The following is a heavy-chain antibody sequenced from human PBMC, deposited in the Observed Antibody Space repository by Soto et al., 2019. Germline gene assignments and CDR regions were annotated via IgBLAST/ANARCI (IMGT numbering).Heavy chain of an antibody. J-gene: IGHJ6*02. CDR2: IYYSGST. CDR3: ARHTQLPRAHYYYGMDV. V-gene: IGHV4-59*08. Sequence: SETLSLTCTVSGGSISSYYWSWIRQPPGKGLEWIGYIYYSGSTNYNPSLKSRVTISVDTSKNQFSLKLSSVTAADTAVYYCARHTQLPRAHYYYGMDVWSQGTTVTVSS. CDR1: GGSISSYY. D-gene: IGHD1-26*01.